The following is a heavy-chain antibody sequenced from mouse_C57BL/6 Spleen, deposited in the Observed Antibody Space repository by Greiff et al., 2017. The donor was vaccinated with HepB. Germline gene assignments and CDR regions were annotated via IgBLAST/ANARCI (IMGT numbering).Heavy chain of an antibody. D-gene: IGHD1-1*01. CDR3: ARASPYYHFDY. V-gene: IGHV5-4*03. J-gene: IGHJ2*01. Sequence: EVMLVESGGGLVKPGGSLKLSCAASGFTFSSYAMSWVRQTPEKRLEWVATISDGGSYTYYPDNVKGRFTISRDNAENNLYLQMSLLKSEDTAMYYCARASPYYHFDYWGQGTTLTVSS. CDR2: ISDGGSYT. CDR1: GFTFSSYA.